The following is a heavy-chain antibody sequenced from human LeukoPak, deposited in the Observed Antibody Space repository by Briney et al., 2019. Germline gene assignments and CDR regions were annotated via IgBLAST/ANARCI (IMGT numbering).Heavy chain of an antibody. CDR3: ARDYDSSGYYSPRPTYYYYGMDV. V-gene: IGHV4-30-4*01. J-gene: IGHJ6*02. CDR1: GGSISSGDYY. Sequence: PSQTLSLTCTVSGGSISSGDYYWSWIRQPPGKGLEWIGYIYYSGSTYYNPSLKSRDTISVDTSKNQFSLKLSSVTAADTAVYYCARDYDSSGYYSPRPTYYYYGMDVWGQGTTVTVSS. D-gene: IGHD3-22*01. CDR2: IYYSGST.